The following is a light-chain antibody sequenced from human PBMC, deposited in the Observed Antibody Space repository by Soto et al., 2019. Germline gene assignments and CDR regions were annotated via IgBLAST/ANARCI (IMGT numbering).Light chain of an antibody. Sequence: QSALTQPPSASGSPGQSVTISCTGTSSDVGGYNYVSWYQQHPGKAPKLMISEVSKRPSGFTDRFSGSKSGNSASLTVSGLQAEDEADYYCSSFAGNNNLVFGGGTKLTVL. CDR3: SSFAGNNNLV. CDR1: SSDVGGYNY. CDR2: EVS. J-gene: IGLJ2*01. V-gene: IGLV2-8*01.